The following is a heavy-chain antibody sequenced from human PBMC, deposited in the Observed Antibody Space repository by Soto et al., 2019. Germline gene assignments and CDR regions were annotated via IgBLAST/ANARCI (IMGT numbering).Heavy chain of an antibody. CDR1: GFSFSDYP. CDR2: ITESGGDST. Sequence: EVQLLESGGGLVQLGGSLRLSCAASGFSFSDYPMTWVRQAPGKGLEWVSSITESGGDSTYYADSVKGRFTISRDNSKDTLHLQMSTLTAEDTAVYYCARNAQWLTDLINYWGQGTLVAVSS. V-gene: IGHV3-23*01. CDR3: ARNAQWLTDLINY. J-gene: IGHJ4*02. D-gene: IGHD6-19*01.